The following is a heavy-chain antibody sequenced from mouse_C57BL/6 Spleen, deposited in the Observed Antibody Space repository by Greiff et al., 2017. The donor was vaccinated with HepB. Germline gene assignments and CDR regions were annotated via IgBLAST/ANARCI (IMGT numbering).Heavy chain of an antibody. CDR3: ARGGSANWGFAY. Sequence: VQLQQSGAELVKPGASVKISCKASGYAFSSYWMNWVKQRPGKGLEWIGQIYPGDGDTNYNGKFKGKATLTADKSSSTAYMQLSSLTSEDPAVYFCARGGSANWGFAYWGQGTLVTVSA. CDR2: IYPGDGDT. D-gene: IGHD4-1*01. CDR1: GYAFSSYW. V-gene: IGHV1-80*01. J-gene: IGHJ3*01.